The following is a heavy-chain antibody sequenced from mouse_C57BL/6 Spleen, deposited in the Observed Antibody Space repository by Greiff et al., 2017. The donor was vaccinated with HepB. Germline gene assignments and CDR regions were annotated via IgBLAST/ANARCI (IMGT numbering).Heavy chain of an antibody. D-gene: IGHD1-1*01. CDR3: ARGDYYGSSSYFDY. J-gene: IGHJ2*01. V-gene: IGHV1-64*01. CDR2: IHPNSGST. CDR1: GYTFTSYW. Sequence: VQLQQSGAELVKPGASVKLSCKASGYTFTSYWMHWVKQRPGQGLEWIGMIHPNSGSTNYNEKFKSKATLTVDKSSSTAYMQLSSLTSEDSAVYYCARGDYYGSSSYFDYWGQGTTLTVSS.